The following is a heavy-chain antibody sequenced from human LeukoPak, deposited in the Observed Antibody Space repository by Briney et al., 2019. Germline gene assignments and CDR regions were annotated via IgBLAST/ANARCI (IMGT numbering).Heavy chain of an antibody. V-gene: IGHV3-21*01. Sequence: PGGSPRLSCAASGFTFSSYSMNWVRQAPGKGLEWVPSISSSSSDIYYADSVKGRFTISRDNAKNSLYLQMNSPRAEDTAVYYCARGREALDYWGQGTLVTVSS. CDR1: GFTFSSYS. CDR3: ARGREALDY. J-gene: IGHJ4*02. CDR2: ISSSSSDI.